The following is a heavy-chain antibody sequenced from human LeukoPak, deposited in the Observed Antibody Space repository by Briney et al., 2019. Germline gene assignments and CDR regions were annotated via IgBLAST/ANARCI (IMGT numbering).Heavy chain of an antibody. Sequence: PSETLSLTCTAPSGSISTSNYYWGWVRQPPGKGLEWIGEIYHSGSTNYNPSLKSRVTISVDKSKNQFSLKLSSVTAADTAVYYCASNTAMVTGYYYYMDVWGKGTTVTVSS. D-gene: IGHD5-18*01. CDR1: SGSISTSNYY. V-gene: IGHV4-39*07. CDR2: IYHSGST. J-gene: IGHJ6*03. CDR3: ASNTAMVTGYYYYMDV.